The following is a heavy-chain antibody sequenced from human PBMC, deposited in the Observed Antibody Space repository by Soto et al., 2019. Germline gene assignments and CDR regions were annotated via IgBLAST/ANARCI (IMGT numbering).Heavy chain of an antibody. V-gene: IGHV4-31*03. D-gene: IGHD6-13*01. CDR2: IYYSGST. CDR3: ARARTGRMSSSWSIDYYYYGMAV. CDR1: GGSISSGGYY. J-gene: IGHJ6*02. Sequence: PSETLSLTCTVSGGSISSGGYYWSWIRQHPGKGLEWIGYIYYSGSTYYNPSLKSRVTISVDTSKNQFSLKLSSVTAADTAVYYCARARTGRMSSSWSIDYYYYGMAVWGQGTTVTVSS.